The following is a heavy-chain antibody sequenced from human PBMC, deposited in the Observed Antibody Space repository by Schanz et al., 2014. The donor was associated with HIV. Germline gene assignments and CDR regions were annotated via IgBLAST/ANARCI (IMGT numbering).Heavy chain of an antibody. D-gene: IGHD4-17*01. CDR3: ARGERTVHDAFDI. CDR1: GYTFTGFH. CDR2: IIPIFGTA. Sequence: QVLLVQSGAEVKKPGASVKVSCTASGYTFTGFHIHWVRQAPGQGLEWMGGIIPIFGTANYAQKFQGRVTITADKSTSTAYMELRSLTSDDTAVYYCARGERTVHDAFDIWGQGTMVTVSS. J-gene: IGHJ3*02. V-gene: IGHV1-69*06.